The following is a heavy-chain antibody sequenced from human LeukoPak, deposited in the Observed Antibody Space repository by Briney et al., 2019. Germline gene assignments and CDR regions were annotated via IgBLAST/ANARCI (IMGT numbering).Heavy chain of an antibody. Sequence: SETLSLTCAVYGGSFSGYYWSWTRQPPGKGLEWIGEINHSGSTNYNPSLKSRVTISVDTSKNQFSLKLSSVTAADTAVYYCARVFEKWLVFGYFDYWGQGTLVTVSS. CDR2: INHSGST. CDR1: GGSFSGYY. D-gene: IGHD6-19*01. V-gene: IGHV4-34*01. J-gene: IGHJ4*02. CDR3: ARVFEKWLVFGYFDY.